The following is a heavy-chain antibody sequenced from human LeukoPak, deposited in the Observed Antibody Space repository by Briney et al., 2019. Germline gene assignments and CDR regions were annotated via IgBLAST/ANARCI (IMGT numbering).Heavy chain of an antibody. V-gene: IGHV4-59*13. CDR3: ARERRYYDFWSGCDY. Sequence: SETLSLTCTVSGGSTSAYYWSWVRHPPGKGLEWIGNVFKDGTTDYNPSLKSRVTISVDTSKNQFSLTLTSVTAADTAVYYCARERRYYDFWSGCDYWGQGILVNVSS. CDR1: GGSTSAYY. CDR2: VFKDGTT. D-gene: IGHD3-3*01. J-gene: IGHJ4*02.